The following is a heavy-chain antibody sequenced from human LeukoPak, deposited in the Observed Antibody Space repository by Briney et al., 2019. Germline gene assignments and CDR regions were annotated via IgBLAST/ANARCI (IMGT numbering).Heavy chain of an antibody. CDR3: AKDDLLTGYNLDY. CDR1: GFTFSAYG. D-gene: IGHD3-9*01. J-gene: IGHJ4*02. CDR2: IQNDGSNK. V-gene: IGHV3-30*02. Sequence: GGSLRLSCAASGFTFSAYGMHWVRQAPGKGLERVTFIQNDGSNKYYAESVKGRFTISRDNSKNTLYLQMNSLRAEDTALYYCAKDDLLTGYNLDYWGQGTLVTVSS.